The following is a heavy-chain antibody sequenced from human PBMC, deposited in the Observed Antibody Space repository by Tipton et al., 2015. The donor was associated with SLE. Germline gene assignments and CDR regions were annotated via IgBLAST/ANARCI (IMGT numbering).Heavy chain of an antibody. J-gene: IGHJ4*02. V-gene: IGHV4-34*01. CDR3: ARRLSLRAPYYFDY. CDR1: GGSFRGFY. CDR2: INHSGRT. Sequence: TLSLTCAVYGGSFRGFYWSWIRRPPRKGLGWIGEINHSGRTNYNPSLQSRVTISVDTSKNQFSLKLSSVTAADTAVYYCARRLSLRAPYYFDYWGQGTLVTVSS. D-gene: IGHD2/OR15-2a*01.